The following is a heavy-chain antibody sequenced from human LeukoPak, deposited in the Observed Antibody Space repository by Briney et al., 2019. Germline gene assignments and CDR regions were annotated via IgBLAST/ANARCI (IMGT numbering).Heavy chain of an antibody. Sequence: GGSLRLSCVVSGFTVSTNYMSWVRQAPGKGLEWVSVIYSNGSIYYADSVKGRFTISRDNSKNTLYLQMNSLRAEDTAVYYCARSLLRYFDWLSEFDYWGQGTLVTVSS. D-gene: IGHD3-9*01. CDR3: ARSLLRYFDWLSEFDY. CDR2: IYSNGSI. V-gene: IGHV3-66*01. CDR1: GFTVSTNY. J-gene: IGHJ4*02.